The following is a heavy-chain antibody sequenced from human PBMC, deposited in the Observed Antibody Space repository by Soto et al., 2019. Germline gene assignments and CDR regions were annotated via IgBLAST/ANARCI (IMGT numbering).Heavy chain of an antibody. D-gene: IGHD4-17*01. CDR3: ATDDYGDSEDYYGMAV. V-gene: IGHV3-33*01. CDR1: GFTFSTYG. J-gene: IGHJ6*02. Sequence: QVQLVESGGGVVQPGRSLRLSCAASGFTFSTYGMHWVRQAPGKGLEWVALIWYDGNTKYYADSVKGRFTISRDNSKNTLYLQMNRLRAEDTAVSYCATDDYGDSEDYYGMAVWGQGTTVTVSS. CDR2: IWYDGNTK.